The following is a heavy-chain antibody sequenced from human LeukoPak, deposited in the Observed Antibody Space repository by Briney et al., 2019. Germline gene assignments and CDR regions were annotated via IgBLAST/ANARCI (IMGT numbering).Heavy chain of an antibody. CDR2: IYYSGST. CDR1: GGSISSGDYY. D-gene: IGHD6-19*01. V-gene: IGHV4-30-4*01. J-gene: IGHJ6*02. CDR3: ARPAVAGSYYYGMDV. Sequence: SETLSLTCTVSGGSISSGDYYWSWIRQPPGKGLEWIGYIYYSGSTYYNPSLKSRVTISVDTSKNQFSLKLSSVTAADTAVYYCARPAVAGSYYYGMDVWGQGTTVTVSS.